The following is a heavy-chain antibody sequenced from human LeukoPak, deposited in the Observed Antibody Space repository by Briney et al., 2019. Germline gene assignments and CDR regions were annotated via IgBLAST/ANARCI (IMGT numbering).Heavy chain of an antibody. CDR2: INPNSGGT. CDR1: GYTFTGYY. CDR3: ARPAPWGSSPELFY. J-gene: IGHJ4*02. D-gene: IGHD6-6*01. V-gene: IGHV1-2*02. Sequence: ASVKVSCKVSGYTFTGYYMHWVRQAPGQGLEWMGWINPNSGGTNYAQKFQGRVTMTRDTSISTAYMELSALRADDSAVYFCARPAPWGSSPELFYWGQGTLVTVSS.